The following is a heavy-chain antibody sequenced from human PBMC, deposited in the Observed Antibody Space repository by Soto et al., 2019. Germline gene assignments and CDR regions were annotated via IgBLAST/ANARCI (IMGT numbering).Heavy chain of an antibody. CDR2: FNSYNGNT. CDR3: ARVEYGNNYYFC. D-gene: IGHD1-26*01. J-gene: IGHJ4*02. Sequence: QVQLVQSGAEVKKPGASVKVSCKASGYTFTSYGISWVRQAPGQGLEWMGWFNSYNGNTNYAQKLQGRVTMTTDTYTSTAYMELRSLRSDDTAVYYCARVEYGNNYYFCWGQGTLVTVSS. CDR1: GYTFTSYG. V-gene: IGHV1-18*01.